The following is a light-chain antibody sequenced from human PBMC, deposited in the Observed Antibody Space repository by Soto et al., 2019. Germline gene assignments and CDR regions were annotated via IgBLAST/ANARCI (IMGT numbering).Light chain of an antibody. CDR3: AAWDDSLSGPWV. V-gene: IGLV1-47*01. CDR1: SSNIGSNY. CDR2: RNN. Sequence: QSVLTQPPSASGTPGQRVTISCSGSSSNIGSNYVYWYQQLPGTAPKLLIYRNNQRPSAVPDRFSGSKSGTSASLAISGLRSQDEADYDCAAWDDSLSGPWVFGGGTKVTVL. J-gene: IGLJ3*02.